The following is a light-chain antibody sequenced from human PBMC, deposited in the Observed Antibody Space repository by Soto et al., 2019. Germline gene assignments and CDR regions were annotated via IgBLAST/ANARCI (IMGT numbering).Light chain of an antibody. CDR3: ASWDDRLGAVI. V-gene: IGLV1-47*01. CDR1: SSNIGGTND. CDR2: SNN. J-gene: IGLJ2*01. Sequence: QSVLTQPPGASVTHGQRVFVCYSGGSSNIGGTNDAYWDQQLTGAAPELLMHSNNIKHSGVTEQIYGSKSGTSATLAISWLRSEDEAVYYCASWDDRLGAVIFGGGTKVTVL.